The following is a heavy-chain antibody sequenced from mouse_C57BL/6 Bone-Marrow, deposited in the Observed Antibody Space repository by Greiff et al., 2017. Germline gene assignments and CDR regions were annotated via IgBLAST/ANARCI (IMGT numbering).Heavy chain of an antibody. D-gene: IGHD4-1*01. V-gene: IGHV5-17*01. Sequence: EVMLVESGGGLVKPGGSLKLSCAASGFTFSDYGMHWVRQAPGKGLEWVAYISSGSSTIYYADPVKGRFTISRDNAKNTLFLQMTSLRSEDTAMYYCARRTGTGGAWFAYWGQGTLVTVSA. CDR1: GFTFSDYG. J-gene: IGHJ3*01. CDR3: ARRTGTGGAWFAY. CDR2: ISSGSSTI.